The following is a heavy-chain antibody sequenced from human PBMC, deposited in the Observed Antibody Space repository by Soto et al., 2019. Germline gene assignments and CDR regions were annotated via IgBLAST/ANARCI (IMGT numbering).Heavy chain of an antibody. J-gene: IGHJ3*02. D-gene: IGHD6-13*01. CDR3: AGKKPNIAALGRRVGAFDI. CDR1: GDSFSGYY. Sequence: SETLSLTCAVYGDSFSGYYWSWIRQPPGKGLEWIGEINHSGSTNYNPSLKSRVTISLDTSKNQFSLKLSSVTAADTAVYYCAGKKPNIAALGRRVGAFDIWGQVTMVTVSS. CDR2: INHSGST. V-gene: IGHV4-34*01.